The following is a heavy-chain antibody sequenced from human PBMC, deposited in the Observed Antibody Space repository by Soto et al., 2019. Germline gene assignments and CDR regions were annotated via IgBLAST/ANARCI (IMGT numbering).Heavy chain of an antibody. CDR2: ISGSGGST. V-gene: IGHV3-23*01. D-gene: IGHD5-12*01. Sequence: GGSLRLSCAASGFTFSSYAMSWVRQAPGKGLEWVSAISGSGGSTYYADSVKGRFTISRDNSKNTLYLQMNSLRAEDTAVYYCAKDRVLLDIVATIDSFDIWGQGTMVTVSS. J-gene: IGHJ3*02. CDR1: GFTFSSYA. CDR3: AKDRVLLDIVATIDSFDI.